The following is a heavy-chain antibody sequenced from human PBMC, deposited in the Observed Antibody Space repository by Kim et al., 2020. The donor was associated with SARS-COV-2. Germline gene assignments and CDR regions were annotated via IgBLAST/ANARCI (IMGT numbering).Heavy chain of an antibody. CDR1: GFTFSNAW. CDR2: IKSKTDGGTT. V-gene: IGHV3-15*01. D-gene: IGHD6-13*01. Sequence: GGSLRLSCAASGFTFSNAWMSWVRQAPGKGLEWVGRIKSKTDGGTTDYAAPVKGRFTISRDDSKNTLYLQMNSLKTEDTAVYYCTTEWGIAAAGKDYWGQGTLVTVSS. J-gene: IGHJ4*02. CDR3: TTEWGIAAAGKDY.